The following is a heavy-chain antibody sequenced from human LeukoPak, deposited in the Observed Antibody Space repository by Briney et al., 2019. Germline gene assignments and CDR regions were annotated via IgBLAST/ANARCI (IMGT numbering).Heavy chain of an antibody. J-gene: IGHJ4*02. V-gene: IGHV3-74*01. CDR1: GFTFSSYW. D-gene: IGHD2-2*01. CDR2: INTDGSTT. CDR3: ARSCTSATCQIED. Sequence: GGSLRLSCAASGFTFSSYWMHWVRQAPGKGLVWVSRINTDGSTTRYADSVKGRFTISRDNAKNTLYLQMNSRRAEDTAVYYCARSCTSATCQIEDWGQGTLVTVSP.